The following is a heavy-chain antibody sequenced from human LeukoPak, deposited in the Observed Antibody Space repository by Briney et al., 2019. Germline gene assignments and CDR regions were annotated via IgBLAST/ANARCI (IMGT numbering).Heavy chain of an antibody. Sequence: ASVKVSCKASGYTFTGYYMHWVRQAPGQGLEWMGWINPNSGGTNYAQKFQGRVTMTRDTSISTVYMELSRLRSDDTAVYYCARAGTYGSGSYYDYWGQGTLVTVSS. CDR1: GYTFTGYY. CDR3: ARAGTYGSGSYYDY. V-gene: IGHV1-2*02. CDR2: INPNSGGT. J-gene: IGHJ4*02. D-gene: IGHD3-10*01.